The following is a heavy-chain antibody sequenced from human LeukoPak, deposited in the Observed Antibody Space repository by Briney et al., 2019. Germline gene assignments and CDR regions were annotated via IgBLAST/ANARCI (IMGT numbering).Heavy chain of an antibody. CDR2: IWYDGSNK. Sequence: GGSLRLSCAASGFTFSSYGMHWVRQAPGKGLEWVAVIWYDGSNKYYADSVKGRFTISRDNSKNTLYLQMNSLRAEDTAVYYCARDRNLDAFDIWGQGTMVTVSS. J-gene: IGHJ3*02. V-gene: IGHV3-33*01. CDR3: ARDRNLDAFDI. CDR1: GFTFSSYG.